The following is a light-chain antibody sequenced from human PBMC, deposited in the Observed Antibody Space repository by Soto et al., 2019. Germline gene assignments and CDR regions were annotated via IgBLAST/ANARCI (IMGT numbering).Light chain of an antibody. CDR2: TAS. Sequence: DIQITQSPSTLSASVGDTVTITCLASQTIIIWLAWYQQKPGKAPRLLIYTASTLESGVPSRFSASGSGTEFTLTISSLHPDDFATYYCQEYNNYWTFGQGTKVDIK. J-gene: IGKJ1*01. CDR3: QEYNNYWT. CDR1: QTIIIW. V-gene: IGKV1-5*01.